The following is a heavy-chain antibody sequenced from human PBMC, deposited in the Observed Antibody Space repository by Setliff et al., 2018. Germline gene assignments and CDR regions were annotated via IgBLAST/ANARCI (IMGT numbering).Heavy chain of an antibody. Sequence: SETLSLTCTVSGGSISGGSYYWSWIRQPAGKELEWIGRIYASGSTNYNPSLKSRVTISVDRSKNQFSLELSSVTAADTAVYYCARDATVNPYYFENWGQGTLVTVSS. V-gene: IGHV4-61*02. CDR1: GGSISGGSYY. CDR3: ARDATVNPYYFEN. CDR2: IYASGST. J-gene: IGHJ4*02.